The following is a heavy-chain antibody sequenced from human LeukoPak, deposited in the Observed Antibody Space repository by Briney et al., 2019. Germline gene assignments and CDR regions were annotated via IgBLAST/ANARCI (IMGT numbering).Heavy chain of an antibody. V-gene: IGHV4-61*02. Sequence: PSQTLSLTCTVSGGSISGGSYYWSWIRQPAGKGLEWIGRIYTSGSTNYNPSLKSRVTISVDTSKNQFSLKLSSVTAADTAVYYCAREIVGANFDYWGQGTLVTVSS. CDR3: AREIVGANFDY. J-gene: IGHJ4*02. D-gene: IGHD1-26*01. CDR2: IYTSGST. CDR1: GGSISGGSYY.